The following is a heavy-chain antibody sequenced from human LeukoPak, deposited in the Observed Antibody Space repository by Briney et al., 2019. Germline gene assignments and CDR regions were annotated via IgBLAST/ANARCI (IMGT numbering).Heavy chain of an antibody. CDR3: ARHGGGYSSSWFDC. D-gene: IGHD6-13*01. V-gene: IGHV4-59*08. J-gene: IGHJ5*01. Sequence: PSETLSLTCTVSGGSISSHYWSWIRQPPGKGLEWIGYIYYSGSTNYNPSLKSRVTISVDTSKNQFSLKLSSVTAADTAVYYCARHGGGYSSSWFDCWGQGTLVTVSS. CDR2: IYYSGST. CDR1: GGSISSHY.